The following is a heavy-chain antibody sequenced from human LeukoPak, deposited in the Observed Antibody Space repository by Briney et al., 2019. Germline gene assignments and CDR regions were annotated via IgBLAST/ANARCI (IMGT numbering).Heavy chain of an antibody. V-gene: IGHV1-2*02. CDR2: INPKSGGT. Sequence: ASVKVSCTASGYTFSGYYMHWVRQAPGQGLEWMGWINPKSGGTNYAQKFQGRVTITRDTSISTAYMELSRLRSDDTAVYYCASDDSGCDIWGQGNLVTVSS. CDR1: GYTFSGYY. D-gene: IGHD3-22*01. CDR3: ASDDSGCDI. J-gene: IGHJ5*02.